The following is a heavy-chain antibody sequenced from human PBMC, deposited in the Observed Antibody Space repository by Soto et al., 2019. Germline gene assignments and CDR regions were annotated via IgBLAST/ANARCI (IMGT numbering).Heavy chain of an antibody. D-gene: IGHD3-9*01. J-gene: IGHJ4*02. CDR1: GFAFSTYD. CDR2: VSSSSSSI. V-gene: IGHV3-48*02. Sequence: GGSLRLSCAASGFAFSTYDMNWVRQAPGKGLEWISYVSSSSSSIKYADSVKGRFTSSGDNAKNSLYLQMKSLRDEDTAVYYCASGTLVAPEVNYFDYWGQGTLVTVSS. CDR3: ASGTLVAPEVNYFDY.